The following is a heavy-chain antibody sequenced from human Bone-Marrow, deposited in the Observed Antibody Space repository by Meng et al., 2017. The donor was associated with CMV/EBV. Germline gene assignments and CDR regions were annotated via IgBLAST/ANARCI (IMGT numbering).Heavy chain of an antibody. CDR2: ISYDGSNK. D-gene: IGHD2-2*02. J-gene: IGHJ6*02. V-gene: IGHV3-30-3*01. CDR1: GFTFSSYA. CDR3: ARGYCSSTSCYTGSSYYYYGMDV. Sequence: GGSLRLSCAASGFTFSSYAMHWVRQAPGKGLEWVAVISYDGSNKYYADSVKGRFTISRDNSKNTLYLQMNSLRAEDTAVYYCARGYCSSTSCYTGSSYYYYGMDVCGQGTTVTVSS.